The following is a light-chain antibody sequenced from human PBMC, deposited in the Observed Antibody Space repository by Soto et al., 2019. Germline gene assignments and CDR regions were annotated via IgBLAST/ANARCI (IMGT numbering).Light chain of an antibody. V-gene: IGKV1-33*01. CDR2: DAS. J-gene: IGKJ5*01. CDR1: QHINNY. CDR3: QQYENLPT. Sequence: DIQMTQSPSSLSASVGDRVTITCQASQHINNYLNWYQQKPGRAPKLLIYDASNLEAGVPSRFRGSGSGTDFTFTISRLQPEDLATYYCQQYENLPTFGQGTRLEIK.